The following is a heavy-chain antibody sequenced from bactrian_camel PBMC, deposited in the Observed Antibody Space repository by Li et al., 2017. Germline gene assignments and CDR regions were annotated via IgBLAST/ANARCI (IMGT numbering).Heavy chain of an antibody. V-gene: IGHV3S6*01. CDR3: AADRRVGGICYESSRA. J-gene: IGHJ6*01. Sequence: VQLVESGGGLVQPGGSLRLSCTASGYTSSSFCMGWFRQAPGKEREEVARFDGDRNADYAESVKGRASISVDSAENTFQLQMNSLKPEDTAVYYCAADRRVGGICYESSRAWGQGTQVTVS. D-gene: IGHD2*01. CDR1: GYTSSSFC. CDR2: FDGDRNA.